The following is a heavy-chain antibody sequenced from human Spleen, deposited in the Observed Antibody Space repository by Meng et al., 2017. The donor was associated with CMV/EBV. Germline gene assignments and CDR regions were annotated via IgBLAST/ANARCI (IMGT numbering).Heavy chain of an antibody. D-gene: IGHD6-19*01. CDR1: GYSFSGYW. CDR3: ARLRAEAGVDY. CDR2: IYPDDSDT. V-gene: IGHV5-51*01. J-gene: IGHJ4*02. Sequence: GESLKISCEGSGYSFSGYWIGWVRQMPGKGLEWMGIIYPDDSDTRYSPSFQGQVTISADKSINTAYLQWSSLKASDTAMYYCARLRAEAGVDYWGQGTLVTVSS.